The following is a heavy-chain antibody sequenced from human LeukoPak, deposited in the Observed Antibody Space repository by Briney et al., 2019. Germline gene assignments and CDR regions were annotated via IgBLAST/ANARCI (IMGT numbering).Heavy chain of an antibody. D-gene: IGHD1-1*01. CDR1: GGSLSDYY. Sequence: PSETLSLTCAVYGGSLSDYYWSWIRQPPGKGLEWIGEINHSGSTNYSPSLKSRVTISLDTSKNQFSLKLSSVTAADTAVYYCASQVRLERRYYYYYMDVWDKGTTVTVSS. V-gene: IGHV4-34*01. J-gene: IGHJ6*03. CDR2: INHSGST. CDR3: ASQVRLERRYYYYYMDV.